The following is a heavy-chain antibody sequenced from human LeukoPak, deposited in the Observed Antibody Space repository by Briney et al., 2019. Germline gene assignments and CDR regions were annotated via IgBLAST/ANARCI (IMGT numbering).Heavy chain of an antibody. CDR3: AKYQLLSVGRNGFDP. CDR1: GFTFSSFW. J-gene: IGHJ5*02. D-gene: IGHD2-2*01. V-gene: IGHV3-7*01. Sequence: GESLRLSCAASGFTFSSFWMRWVRQPPGGGLEWVANIKQDGSEKYYVDSVKGRFTISRDNAKNSLYLKMTSLRAEDTAVYYCAKYQLLSVGRNGFDPWGQGTLVTVSS. CDR2: IKQDGSEK.